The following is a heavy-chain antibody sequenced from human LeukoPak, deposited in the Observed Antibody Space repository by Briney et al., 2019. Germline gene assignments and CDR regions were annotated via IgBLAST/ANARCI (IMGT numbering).Heavy chain of an antibody. CDR1: GGSISSYY. CDR2: IYYSGST. Sequence: SETLSLTCTVSGGSISSYYWSWIRQPPGKGLEWIGYIYYSGSTNYNPSLKSRVAISVDTSKNQFSLKLSSVTAADTAVYYCATGPSEGMDVWGQGTTVTVSS. J-gene: IGHJ6*02. CDR3: ATGPSEGMDV. V-gene: IGHV4-59*01.